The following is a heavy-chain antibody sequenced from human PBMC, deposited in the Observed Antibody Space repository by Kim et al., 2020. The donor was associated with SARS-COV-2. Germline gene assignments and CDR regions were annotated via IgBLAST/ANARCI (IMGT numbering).Heavy chain of an antibody. J-gene: IGHJ4*02. Sequence: SETLSLTCTVSGGSISSSRYYWGWLRQPPGKGLEWFGSIYYSGSTYYNPSLKSRVTISVDTSKNQFSLKLSSVTAADTAVYYCASTSGIAAAGSADYWGQGTLGTVSS. CDR1: GGSISSSRYY. V-gene: IGHV4-39*07. D-gene: IGHD6-13*01. CDR2: IYYSGST. CDR3: ASTSGIAAAGSADY.